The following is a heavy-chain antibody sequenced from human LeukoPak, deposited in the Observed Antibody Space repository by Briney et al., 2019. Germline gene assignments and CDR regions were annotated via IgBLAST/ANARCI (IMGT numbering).Heavy chain of an antibody. CDR1: GFTFTSYS. J-gene: IGHJ4*02. V-gene: IGHV3-21*01. CDR2: ISGGGGST. CDR3: ARDSSHCSGGSCYSVY. D-gene: IGHD2-15*01. Sequence: GGSLRLSCAASGFTFTSYSMNWVRQAPGKGLEWVSTISGGGGSTYYADSVKGRFTISRDNAKNSLYLQMNSLRAEDTAVYYCARDSSHCSGGSCYSVYWGQGTLVTVSS.